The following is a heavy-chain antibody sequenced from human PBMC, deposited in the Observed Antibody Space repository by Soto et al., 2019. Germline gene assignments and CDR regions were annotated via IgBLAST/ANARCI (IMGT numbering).Heavy chain of an antibody. CDR3: ARGSTDSYPGSRIFDF. CDR1: GLTFGSRA. Sequence: RLSCVASGLTFGSRAMSWVRQAPGEGLQWVSTITDTGGDAKYADSVRGRFVISRDNSKKTLYLQMTSLTAEDSATYFCARGSTDSYPGSRIFDFRGRGTLVTVSS. V-gene: IGHV3-23*01. J-gene: IGHJ4*02. CDR2: ITDTGGDA. D-gene: IGHD3-10*01.